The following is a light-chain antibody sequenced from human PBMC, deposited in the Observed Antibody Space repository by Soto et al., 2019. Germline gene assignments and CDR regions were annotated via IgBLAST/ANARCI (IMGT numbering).Light chain of an antibody. V-gene: IGKV1-9*01. CDR3: QQLNGYQLA. Sequence: DIQLTQSPSFLSASVGDTVTITCRASQGMSTYLAWYQQKLGKVAKLLIRSASTLQSGVTPRFSGGGSGTEFTLTISTLQPDDSGIYYCQQLNGYQLAFGGGTNVEIK. CDR2: SAS. J-gene: IGKJ4*01. CDR1: QGMSTY.